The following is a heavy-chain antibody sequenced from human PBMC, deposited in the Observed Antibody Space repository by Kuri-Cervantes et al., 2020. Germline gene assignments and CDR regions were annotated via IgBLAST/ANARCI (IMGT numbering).Heavy chain of an antibody. D-gene: IGHD3-10*01. CDR3: ARDGLWFGDSKKSAFDI. CDR2: IKQDGSEK. CDR1: GFTFSSYW. J-gene: IGHJ3*02. V-gene: IGHV3-7*03. Sequence: GESLKISCAASGFTFSSYWMSWVRQAPGKGLEWVANIKQDGSEKYYVDSVKGRFSVSRDNAKKLLYLQMDSLRAEDTAVYYCARDGLWFGDSKKSAFDIWGQGTTVTVSS.